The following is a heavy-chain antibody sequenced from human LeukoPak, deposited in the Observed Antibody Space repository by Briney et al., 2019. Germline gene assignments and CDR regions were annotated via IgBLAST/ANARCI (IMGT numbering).Heavy chain of an antibody. V-gene: IGHV1-24*01. Sequence: ASVKVSCKVSGYTLTKLSMHWVRQAPGKGLEWMGGFDPEDGETIYAQKFQGRVTMTEDTSTDTAYMELSSLRSEDTAVYYCATAVGYCSSTSCFGLGYYYYGMDVWGQGTTVTVSS. D-gene: IGHD2-2*01. CDR2: FDPEDGET. CDR3: ATAVGYCSSTSCFGLGYYYYGMDV. CDR1: GYTLTKLS. J-gene: IGHJ6*02.